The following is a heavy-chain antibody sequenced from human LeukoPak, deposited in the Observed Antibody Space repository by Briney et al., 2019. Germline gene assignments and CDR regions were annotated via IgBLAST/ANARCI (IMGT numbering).Heavy chain of an antibody. V-gene: IGHV1-69*04. D-gene: IGHD3-22*01. Sequence: ASVKVSCEASGGTFSSYAIIWVRQAPGQGLEWMGRIIPILGIANYAQKFQGRVTITADKSTSTAYMELSSLRSEDTAVYYCARAQYYYDSSGYYYETDAFDIWGQGTMVTVSS. CDR3: ARAQYYYDSSGYYYETDAFDI. CDR1: GGTFSSYA. CDR2: IIPILGIA. J-gene: IGHJ3*02.